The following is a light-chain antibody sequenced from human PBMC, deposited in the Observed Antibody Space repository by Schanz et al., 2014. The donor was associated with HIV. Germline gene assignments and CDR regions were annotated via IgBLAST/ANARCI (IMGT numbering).Light chain of an antibody. CDR3: QQYSDWPPST. Sequence: ENVLTQSPDILSLSPGEGATLSCRASQSISNNLAWYQHKPGQAPRLLIYGAFTRATGIPVRFSGRGSGTEFTLTISGLQSEDFALYYCQQYSDWPPSTFGQGTKVEIK. V-gene: IGKV3-15*01. CDR2: GAF. J-gene: IGKJ2*01. CDR1: QSISNN.